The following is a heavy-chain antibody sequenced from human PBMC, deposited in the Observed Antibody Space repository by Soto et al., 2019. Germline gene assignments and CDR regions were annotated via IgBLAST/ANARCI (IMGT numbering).Heavy chain of an antibody. V-gene: IGHV1-24*01. CDR1: GYTLTELS. CDR3: ATADIVATSDYYYGMDV. D-gene: IGHD5-12*01. Sequence: ASVKVSCKVSGYTLTELSMHWVRQAPGKGLEWMGGFDPEDGETIYAQKFQGRVTMTEDTSTDTAYMELSSLRSEDTAVYYCATADIVATSDYYYGMDVWGQGTTVTVSS. CDR2: FDPEDGET. J-gene: IGHJ6*02.